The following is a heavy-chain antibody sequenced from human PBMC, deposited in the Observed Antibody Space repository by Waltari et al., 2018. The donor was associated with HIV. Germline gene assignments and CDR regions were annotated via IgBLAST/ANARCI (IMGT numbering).Heavy chain of an antibody. CDR1: GTLVSDNY. Sequence: EVKLVQSGGGVVSPEESLRLSCAVSGTLVSDNYMSWIRQAPGKGLEWVAVLYGDVTTYYADSVKGRFVVSRDKAKNMFFLQMDYPRGADSANYFCVRDIRYYAPWGQGVLVSVS. CDR2: LYGDVTT. J-gene: IGHJ5*02. D-gene: IGHD3-3*01. CDR3: VRDIRYYAP. V-gene: IGHV3-53*02.